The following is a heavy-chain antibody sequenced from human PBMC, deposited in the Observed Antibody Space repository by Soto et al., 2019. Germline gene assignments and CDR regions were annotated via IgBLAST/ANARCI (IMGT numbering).Heavy chain of an antibody. Sequence: ASLKVSCKSSGYTFNSYGISWVRQAPGQGLEWMGWISAYNGNTNYEQKLQGRVTMTTDTSTSTAYMELRSLRSDDTAVYYCARSLHDYGDYDLDYWGQGTLVTVSS. CDR1: GYTFNSYG. CDR3: ARSLHDYGDYDLDY. J-gene: IGHJ4*02. V-gene: IGHV1-18*01. CDR2: ISAYNGNT. D-gene: IGHD4-17*01.